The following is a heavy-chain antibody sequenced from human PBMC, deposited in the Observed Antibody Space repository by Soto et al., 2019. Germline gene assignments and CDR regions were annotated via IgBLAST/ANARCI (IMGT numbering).Heavy chain of an antibody. J-gene: IGHJ5*02. D-gene: IGHD3-3*01. CDR1: GGSISSGDYY. CDR3: ARWWSGSRQGFDP. V-gene: IGHV4-31*03. Sequence: QVQLQESVPGLVKPSQTLSLTCTVSGGSISSGDYYWSWIRQHPGKGLEWIGYIYYSGSTYYNPSLKSRVTISVDSSKNQFSLKLSSVTAADTAVYYCARWWSGSRQGFDPWGQGTLVTVSS. CDR2: IYYSGST.